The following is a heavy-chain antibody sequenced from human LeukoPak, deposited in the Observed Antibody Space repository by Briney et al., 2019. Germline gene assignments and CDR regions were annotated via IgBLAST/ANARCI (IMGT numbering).Heavy chain of an antibody. D-gene: IGHD2-21*02. CDR1: GGSISSSSYY. V-gene: IGHV4-39*01. J-gene: IGHJ5*02. CDR2: IYYSGST. CDR3: ARRRGAYCGGDCYSYWFDP. Sequence: SETLSLTCTVSGGSISSSSYYWGWIRQPPGKGLEWIGSIYYSGSTYYNPSLKSRVTISVDTSKNQFSLKLSSVTAADTAVYYCARRRGAYCGGDCYSYWFDPWGQGTLVTVSS.